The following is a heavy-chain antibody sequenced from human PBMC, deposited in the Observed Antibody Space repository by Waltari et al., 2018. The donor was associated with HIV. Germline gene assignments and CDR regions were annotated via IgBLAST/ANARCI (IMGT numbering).Heavy chain of an antibody. V-gene: IGHV1-46*01. CDR2: INPSGGSI. CDR3: ARGSHCSSTSCYPHYYYGMDV. J-gene: IGHJ6*02. Sequence: QVQLVQSGAEVKKPGASVTVSCKASGYTFTSYYIHLVGQSTGQGLEWMGIINPSGGSITYAQKFQGRVTMTRDTSTRTVYMEVSSLRSEDTAVYYCARGSHCSSTSCYPHYYYGMDVWGQGTTVTVS. CDR1: GYTFTSYY. D-gene: IGHD2-2*01.